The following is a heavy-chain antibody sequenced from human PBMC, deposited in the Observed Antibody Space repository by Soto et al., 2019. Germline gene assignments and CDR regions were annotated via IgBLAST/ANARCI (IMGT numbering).Heavy chain of an antibody. Sequence: EVQLLESGGGLVQPGGSLRLSCAASGFTFSTYAMSWVRQAPGNGLEWVSAISGSGGTTYYADSVKGRFTISRDNSKNTLYLQMTSLSAEDTAVYYCAKAPVAHGRRWYAAYWGQGTLVTVSS. CDR3: AKAPVAHGRRWYAAY. D-gene: IGHD6-13*01. J-gene: IGHJ4*02. CDR2: ISGSGGTT. V-gene: IGHV3-23*01. CDR1: GFTFSTYA.